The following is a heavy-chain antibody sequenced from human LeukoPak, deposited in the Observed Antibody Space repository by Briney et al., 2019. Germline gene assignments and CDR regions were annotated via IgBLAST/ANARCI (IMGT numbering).Heavy chain of an antibody. J-gene: IGHJ5*02. CDR3: ARGYYYDSSGYYLPYA. CDR1: GHTFTSYG. CDR2: ISAYNGNT. D-gene: IGHD3-22*01. V-gene: IGHV1-18*01. Sequence: ASVKVSCKASGHTFTSYGISWVRQAPGQGLEWMGWISAYNGNTNYAQKLQGRVTMTTDTSTSTAYMELRSLRSDDTAVYYCARGYYYDSSGYYLPYAWGQGTLVTVSS.